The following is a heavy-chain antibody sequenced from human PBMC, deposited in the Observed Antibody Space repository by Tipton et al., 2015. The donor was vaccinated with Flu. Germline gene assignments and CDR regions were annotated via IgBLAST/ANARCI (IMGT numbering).Heavy chain of an antibody. CDR1: GGTFSSYA. D-gene: IGHD2-2*01. CDR3: ARGHCSSTSCYYYYYYGMDV. V-gene: IGHV1-69*18. J-gene: IGHJ6*02. CDR2: IIPIFGTA. Sequence: QLVQSGAEVKKPGSSVKVSCKASGGTFSSYAISWVRQAPGQGLEWMGRIIPIFGTANYAQKFQGRVTITADESTSTAYMELSSLRSEDTAVYYCARGHCSSTSCYYYYYYGMDVWGQGTTVTVSS.